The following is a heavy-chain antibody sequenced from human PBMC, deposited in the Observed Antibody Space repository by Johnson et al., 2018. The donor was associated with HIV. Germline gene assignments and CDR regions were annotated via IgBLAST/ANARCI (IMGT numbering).Heavy chain of an antibody. D-gene: IGHD3-10*01. CDR2: ISWDSGRI. Sequence: QLVESGGGLVQPGRSLRLSCVASGFTFDDYAMHWVRQAPGKGLQWVSGISWDSGRIGYTDSVKDRFTISRDNAKNSLYLQMNSLRAEDTALYYCVKDIRASYDAFDIWGQGTMVTVSS. J-gene: IGHJ3*02. CDR3: VKDIRASYDAFDI. CDR1: GFTFDDYA. V-gene: IGHV3-9*01.